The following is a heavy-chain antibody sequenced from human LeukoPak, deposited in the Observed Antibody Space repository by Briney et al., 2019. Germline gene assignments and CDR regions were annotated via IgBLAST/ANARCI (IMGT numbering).Heavy chain of an antibody. Sequence: SETLSLTCAVYGGSFSGYYWSWIRQPPGKGLEWIGEINHSGSTNYNPSLKSRVTISVDTSKNQFSLRLASVTAADTAVYFCARMVPAGTHNYWGQGLLVTVSS. D-gene: IGHD6-19*01. CDR1: GGSFSGYY. CDR3: ARMVPAGTHNY. CDR2: INHSGST. V-gene: IGHV4-34*01. J-gene: IGHJ4*02.